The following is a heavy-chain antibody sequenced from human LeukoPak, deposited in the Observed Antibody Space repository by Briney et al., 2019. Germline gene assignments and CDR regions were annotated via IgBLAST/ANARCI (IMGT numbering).Heavy chain of an antibody. CDR2: IIPIFGTA. J-gene: IGHJ6*04. CDR1: GGTFSSYA. V-gene: IGHV1-69*06. D-gene: IGHD4-11*01. Sequence: SVKVSCKASGGTFSSYAISWVRQASGQGLEWMGGIIPIFGTANYAQKFQGRVTITADKSTSTAYMELSSLRSEDTAVYYCARDALGIYTSYYYGMNVWGKGTTVTVSS. CDR3: ARDALGIYTSYYYGMNV.